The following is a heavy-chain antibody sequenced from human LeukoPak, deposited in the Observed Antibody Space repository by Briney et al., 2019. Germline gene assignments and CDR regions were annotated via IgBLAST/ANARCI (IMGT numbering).Heavy chain of an antibody. CDR3: ARAERPRYWCFDL. J-gene: IGHJ2*01. CDR2: IYYSGST. CDR1: GGSISSGDYY. Sequence: PSETLSLTCTVSGGSISSGDYYWSWIRQPPGKGLEWIGYIYYSGSTYYNPSLKSRVTISVDTSKNQFSLKLSSVTAADTAVYYCARAERPRYWCFDLWGRGTLVTVSS. V-gene: IGHV4-30-4*08.